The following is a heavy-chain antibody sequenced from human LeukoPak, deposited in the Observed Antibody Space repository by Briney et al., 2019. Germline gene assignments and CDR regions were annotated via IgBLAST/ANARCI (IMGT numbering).Heavy chain of an antibody. D-gene: IGHD6-13*01. CDR1: GYTLTELS. CDR2: FDPEDGET. CDR3: ATLVNVLYSSSWYRAFDI. V-gene: IGHV1-24*01. Sequence: ASVTVSCTVSGYTLTELSMHWVRPAPGKGLEWMGGFDPEDGETIYAQKFQGRVTMTEDTSTDTAYMELSSLRSEDTAVYYCATLVNVLYSSSWYRAFDIWGQGTMVTVSS. J-gene: IGHJ3*02.